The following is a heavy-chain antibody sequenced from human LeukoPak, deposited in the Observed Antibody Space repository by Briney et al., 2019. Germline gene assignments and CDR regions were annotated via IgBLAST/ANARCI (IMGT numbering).Heavy chain of an antibody. J-gene: IGHJ6*02. V-gene: IGHV1-69*13. CDR2: IIPIFGTA. Sequence: GASVKVSCKASGGTFSSYAISWVRQAPGQGLEWMGGIIPIFGTANYAQKFQGRVTITADESTSTAYMELSSLRSEDTAVYYCAREWRGSSGWYVGYYYYGMGVWGQGTTVTVSS. D-gene: IGHD6-19*01. CDR1: GGTFSSYA. CDR3: AREWRGSSGWYVGYYYYGMGV.